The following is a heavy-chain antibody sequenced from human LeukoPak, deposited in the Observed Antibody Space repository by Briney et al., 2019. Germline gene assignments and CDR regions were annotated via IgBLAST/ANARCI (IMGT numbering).Heavy chain of an antibody. CDR1: GYTFTSYD. CDR3: ASFGGSWIQLWLVGYYYHGMDV. CDR2: MNPISGNT. V-gene: IGHV1-8*01. Sequence: GASVKVSCKASGYTFTSYDINWVRQATGRGREWMGWMNPISGNTGYAQKFQGRVTLTRNTSISTAYMELSSLRSEDTAGYYCASFGGSWIQLWLVGYYYHGMDVWGRGTTVTVSS. J-gene: IGHJ6*02. D-gene: IGHD5-18*01.